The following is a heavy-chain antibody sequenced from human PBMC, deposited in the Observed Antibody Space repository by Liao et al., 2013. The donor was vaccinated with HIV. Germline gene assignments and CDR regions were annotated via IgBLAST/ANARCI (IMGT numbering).Heavy chain of an antibody. CDR1: GDLIRRDNYY. CDR3: ARASGGTYYVWFDP. D-gene: IGHD1-26*01. V-gene: IGHV4-61*02. J-gene: IGHJ5*02. CDR2: IFTGMSTTGTA. Sequence: QVRLQESGPGLVKPSQTLSLTCTVSGDLIRRDNYYWTWIRQPAGRGLEWIGHIFTGMSTTGTANYNPSLKSRVSISADTSSNHVSLKLTSVTAADTAVYYCARASGGTYYVWFDPWGLGTLVTVSS.